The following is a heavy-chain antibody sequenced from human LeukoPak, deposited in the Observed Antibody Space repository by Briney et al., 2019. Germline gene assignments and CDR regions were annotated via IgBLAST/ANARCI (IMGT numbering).Heavy chain of an antibody. CDR2: IYYSGST. CDR3: ARHYDSRGYYFDY. CDR1: GGSISSYY. Sequence: PSETLSLTCTVSGGSISSYYWSWIRQPPGKGLEWIGYIYYSGSTNYNPSLKSRVTISVDTSKNQFSLKLSSVTAADTAVYYCARHYDSRGYYFDYWGQRTLVTVSS. J-gene: IGHJ4*02. V-gene: IGHV4-59*08. D-gene: IGHD3-22*01.